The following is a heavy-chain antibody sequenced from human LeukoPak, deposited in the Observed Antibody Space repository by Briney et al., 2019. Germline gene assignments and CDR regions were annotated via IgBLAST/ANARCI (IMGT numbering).Heavy chain of an antibody. J-gene: IGHJ6*03. CDR2: IYYNGDT. CDR3: ARERLSYYYMDA. Sequence: SETLSLTCTVSGGSIGSSTYYWVWIRQPPGKGLEWIGSIYYNGDTYYSPSLQSRVSISVATSKNQFSVKLSSVTASDTAVYYCARERLSYYYMDAWGKGTTVTVSS. D-gene: IGHD1-1*01. V-gene: IGHV4-39*07. CDR1: GGSIGSSTYY.